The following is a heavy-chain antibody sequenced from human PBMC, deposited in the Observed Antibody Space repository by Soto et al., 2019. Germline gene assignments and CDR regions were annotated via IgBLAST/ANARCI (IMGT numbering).Heavy chain of an antibody. V-gene: IGHV3-23*01. CDR3: VRDWGG. CDR2: IATTGETT. D-gene: IGHD2-21*01. Sequence: EVQLLESGGGLVQPGGSLRLSCAASGFTFNTYDMSWVRQAPGTGLEWVSSIATTGETTFYADSVRGRFTTSRDNSTNTLFLQINTLRAEDTAIYYCVRDWGGWCQGTLVTVSS. J-gene: IGHJ4*02. CDR1: GFTFNTYD.